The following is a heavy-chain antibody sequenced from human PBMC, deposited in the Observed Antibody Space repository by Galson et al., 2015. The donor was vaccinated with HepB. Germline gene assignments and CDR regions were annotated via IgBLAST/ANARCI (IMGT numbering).Heavy chain of an antibody. CDR2: ISYDGNNK. V-gene: IGHV3-30-3*01. CDR3: ARDGPGIELVVYYLDY. CDR1: GFTFSSSA. Sequence: SLRLSFAASGFTFSSSALHWVRQAPGKGLEWVAVISYDGNNKYYADSVKGRFTISRDISKNTLYLLSNSLRVEDTAVYYCARDGPGIELVVYYLDYWGQGTLVTVSS. J-gene: IGHJ4*02. D-gene: IGHD2-8*02.